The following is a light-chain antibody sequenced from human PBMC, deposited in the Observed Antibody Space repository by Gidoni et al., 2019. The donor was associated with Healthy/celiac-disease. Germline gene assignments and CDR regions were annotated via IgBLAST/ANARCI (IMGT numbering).Light chain of an antibody. CDR1: SSDVGGYKY. CDR2: DVS. CDR3: SSYTSSSTYV. J-gene: IGLJ1*01. Sequence: QSALTQPASVSGSPGKSITISCTGTSSDVGGYKYVSWYQQHPGKAPKLMIYDVSNRPSGVSNRFSGSKSCNTASLTISGLQAEDEADYYCSSYTSSSTYVFGTGTKVTVL. V-gene: IGLV2-14*01.